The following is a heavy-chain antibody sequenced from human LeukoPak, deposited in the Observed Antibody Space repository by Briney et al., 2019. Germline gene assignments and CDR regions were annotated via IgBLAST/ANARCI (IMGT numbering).Heavy chain of an antibody. J-gene: IGHJ5*02. CDR2: MNPNSGNT. CDR1: GYTFTSYD. CDR3: ARASVAGTLYNWFDP. V-gene: IGHV1-8*03. Sequence: VASVKVSCKASGYTFTSYDINWVRQATGQGLEWMGWMNPNSGNTGYAQKFQGRVTITRNTSISTAYMELSSLRSEDTAVYYCARASVAGTLYNWFDPWGQGPLVTVSS. D-gene: IGHD6-19*01.